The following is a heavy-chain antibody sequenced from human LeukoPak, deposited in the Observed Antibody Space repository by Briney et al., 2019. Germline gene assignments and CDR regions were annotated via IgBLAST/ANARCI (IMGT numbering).Heavy chain of an antibody. CDR3: ARLPMAVTPHVDY. Sequence: SETLSLTCTVSGGSISSYYWSWIRQPPGKGLEWIGYIYYSGTTNYNPSLKSRVTISLGMSKNQFSLKLSSVTAADTAVYYCARLPMAVTPHVDYWGQGTLVTVSS. CDR2: IYYSGTT. CDR1: GGSISSYY. V-gene: IGHV4-59*01. D-gene: IGHD2-21*02. J-gene: IGHJ4*02.